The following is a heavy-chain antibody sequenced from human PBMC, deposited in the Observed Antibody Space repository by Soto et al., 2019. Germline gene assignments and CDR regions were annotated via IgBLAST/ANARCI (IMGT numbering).Heavy chain of an antibody. D-gene: IGHD1-1*01. CDR3: AREVERLNDDFDI. CDR2: IWYDGSNK. Sequence: GGSLRLSCAASGFTFSSYGMHWVRQAPGKGLEWVAVIWYDGSNKYYADSVKGRFTISRDNSKNTLYLQMNSLRAEDTAVYYCAREVERLNDDFDIWGQVTMGTISS. CDR1: GFTFSSYG. V-gene: IGHV3-33*01. J-gene: IGHJ3*02.